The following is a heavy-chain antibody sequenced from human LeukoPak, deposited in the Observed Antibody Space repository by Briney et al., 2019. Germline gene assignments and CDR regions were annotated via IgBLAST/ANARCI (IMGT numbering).Heavy chain of an antibody. CDR3: AKVRPRIAVAGYFDY. Sequence: GASVKVSCKASGGTFSSYAMSWVRQAPGKGLEWVSAISGSGGSTYYADSVKGRFTISRDNSKNTLYLQMNSLRAEDTAVYYCAKVRPRIAVAGYFDYWGQGTLVTVSS. CDR2: ISGSGGST. CDR1: GGTFSSYA. J-gene: IGHJ4*02. V-gene: IGHV3-23*01. D-gene: IGHD6-19*01.